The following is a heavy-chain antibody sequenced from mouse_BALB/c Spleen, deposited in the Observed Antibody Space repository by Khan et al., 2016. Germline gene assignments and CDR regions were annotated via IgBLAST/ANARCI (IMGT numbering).Heavy chain of an antibody. CDR1: GYTFSSYW. J-gene: IGHJ3*01. V-gene: IGHV1-9*01. Sequence: QVQLQQSGAELMKPGASVKISCKATGYTFSSYWIEWVKQRPGHGLEWIGEIIPGSYNKYNENLKVKATYTADPPSNTANTQPSSLTPADSAVDYCSSWGYYYFGGACFAYWGQGTLVTVSA. CDR2: IIPGSYN. D-gene: IGHD2-4*01. CDR3: SSWGYYYFGGACFAY.